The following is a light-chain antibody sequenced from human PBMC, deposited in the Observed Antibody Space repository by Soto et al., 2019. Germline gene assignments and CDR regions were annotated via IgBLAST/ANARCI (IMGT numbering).Light chain of an antibody. Sequence: DIQMTQSPSSLSASVGDRVTITCRASQSISTYVSWYQHRPGKAPKLLIYSASTLQSGVPPRFSGSGSGTDCTLTISSLQPEDVATYYCQQSFNTLTFGGGTKVEIE. J-gene: IGKJ4*01. CDR3: QQSFNTLT. V-gene: IGKV1-39*01. CDR2: SAS. CDR1: QSISTY.